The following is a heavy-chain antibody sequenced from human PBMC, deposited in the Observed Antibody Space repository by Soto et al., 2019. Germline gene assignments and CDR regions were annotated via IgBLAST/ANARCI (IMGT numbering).Heavy chain of an antibody. CDR3: ARTFDYYGMDV. CDR1: GYSIGSGYY. Sequence: SETLSLTCAVSGYSIGSGYYWAWLRPSPGKGLEWIGSIYHAGSVYYNPSLNGRVALSMDTSKNHFSLKLTSVTAADTAVYYCARTFDYYGMDVWGQGTTVTVS. J-gene: IGHJ6*02. V-gene: IGHV4-38-2*01. CDR2: IYHAGSV.